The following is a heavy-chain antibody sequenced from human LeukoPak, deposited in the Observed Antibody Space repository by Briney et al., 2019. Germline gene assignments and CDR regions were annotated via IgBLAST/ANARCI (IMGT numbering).Heavy chain of an antibody. V-gene: IGHV1-18*04. CDR2: ISAYNGNT. Sequence: GASVRVSCKASGYTFTSYYMHWVRQAPGQGVECMGWISAYNGNTNYAQKLQGRVTMTTDTSTSTAYMELRSLRSDDTAVYYCARDRAYYGMDVWGQGTTVTVSS. J-gene: IGHJ6*02. CDR3: ARDRAYYGMDV. CDR1: GYTFTSYY.